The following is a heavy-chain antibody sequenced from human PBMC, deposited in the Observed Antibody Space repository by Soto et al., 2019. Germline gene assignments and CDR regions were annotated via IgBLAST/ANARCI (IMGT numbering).Heavy chain of an antibody. V-gene: IGHV3-30-3*01. CDR2: MSYDGTTK. J-gene: IGHJ4*02. CDR3: AREVLWSRYFDY. D-gene: IGHD3-10*01. Sequence: VQLVESGGGVVQPGRSLRLSCAASGFIFSNYVMYWVRQAPGKGLEWVAFMSYDGTTKSYADSVKGRFTISRDNSQNTLYLQMNSLRPEYTGVYYCAREVLWSRYFDYWGQGTLVTVSS. CDR1: GFIFSNYV.